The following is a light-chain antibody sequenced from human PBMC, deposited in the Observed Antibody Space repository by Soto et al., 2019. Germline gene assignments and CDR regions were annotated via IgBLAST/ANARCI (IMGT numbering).Light chain of an antibody. CDR3: QQYGSSGT. CDR1: QSVSNNY. CDR2: GAS. V-gene: IGKV3-20*01. J-gene: IGKJ1*01. Sequence: EIVLTQSPGTLSLSPGERATLSCRASQSVSNNYLAWYQQKPGQAPMLLIYGASNRATGIPDRFSASGSGTDFTLTISRLEPEDFAVYYCQQYGSSGTFGQGTKVEIK.